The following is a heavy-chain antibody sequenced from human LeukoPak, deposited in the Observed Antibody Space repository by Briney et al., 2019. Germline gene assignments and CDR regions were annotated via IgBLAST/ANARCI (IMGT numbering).Heavy chain of an antibody. CDR1: GGTFSSYA. D-gene: IGHD6-19*01. CDR2: IIPIFGTA. Sequence: AASVKVSCKASGGTFSSYAISWVRQAPGQGLEWMGGIIPIFGTANYAQKFQGRVTITADKSTSTAYMELSSLRSEDTAVYYCARAVAGTGYYYYMDVWGKGTTVTVSS. J-gene: IGHJ6*03. CDR3: ARAVAGTGYYYYMDV. V-gene: IGHV1-69*06.